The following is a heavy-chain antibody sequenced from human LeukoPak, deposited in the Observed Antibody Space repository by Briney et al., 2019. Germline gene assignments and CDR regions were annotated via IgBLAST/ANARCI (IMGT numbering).Heavy chain of an antibody. CDR2: MNPSGGGA. D-gene: IGHD3-10*01. CDR1: GYRFTSFY. V-gene: IGHV1-46*04. Sequence: ASVKVSCKASGYRFTSFYIHWVRQAPGQGLEWMGIMNPSGGGASYAQKLQGRVTMTRDMSTSTVYMELSSLRSEDTAVYYCARGGGFMVRGVNPFIVDVWGKGTTVTVSS. CDR3: ARGGGFMVRGVNPFIVDV. J-gene: IGHJ6*04.